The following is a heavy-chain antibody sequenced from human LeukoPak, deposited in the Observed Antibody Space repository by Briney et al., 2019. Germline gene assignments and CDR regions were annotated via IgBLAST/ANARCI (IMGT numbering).Heavy chain of an antibody. CDR1: GFTFSSCA. V-gene: IGHV3-23*01. Sequence: PGGSLRLSCAASGFTFSSCAMSWVRQAPGKELEWVSAISGSGGSTYYADSVKGRFTISRDNSKNTLYLQMNSLRAEDTAVYYCAKDLGYYDSSGYQTGFDYWGQGTLVTVSS. J-gene: IGHJ4*02. CDR3: AKDLGYYDSSGYQTGFDY. CDR2: ISGSGGST. D-gene: IGHD3-22*01.